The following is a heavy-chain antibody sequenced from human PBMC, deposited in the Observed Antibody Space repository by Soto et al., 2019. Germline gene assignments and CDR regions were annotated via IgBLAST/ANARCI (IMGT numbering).Heavy chain of an antibody. CDR2: INAGNGNT. V-gene: IGHV1-3*01. D-gene: IGHD5-18*01. CDR3: ALPRGVDTAMVQGYYFDY. J-gene: IGHJ4*02. Sequence: ASVKGSCKASGYTFTSYVIHWVRQAPGQRLEWMGWINAGNGNTKYSPKFQDRVTITRDTSASTAYMELSSLRSEDTAVYYCALPRGVDTAMVQGYYFDYWGQGTLVTVSS. CDR1: GYTFTSYV.